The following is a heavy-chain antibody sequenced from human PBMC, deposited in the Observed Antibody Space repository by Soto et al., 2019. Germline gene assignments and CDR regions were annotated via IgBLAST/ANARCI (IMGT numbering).Heavy chain of an antibody. Sequence: ASVKVSCKVSGYTLTELSMHWVRQAPGKGLEWMGGFDPEDGETIYAQKFQGRVTMTEDTSTDTAYMELSSLRSEDTAVYYCATDLPRDYYYGMDVWGQGTTVTVSS. CDR2: FDPEDGET. V-gene: IGHV1-24*01. CDR3: ATDLPRDYYYGMDV. CDR1: GYTLTELS. J-gene: IGHJ6*02.